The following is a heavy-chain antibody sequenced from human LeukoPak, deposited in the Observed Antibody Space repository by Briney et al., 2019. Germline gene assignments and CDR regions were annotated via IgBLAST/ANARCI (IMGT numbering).Heavy chain of an antibody. CDR3: ARDQYVWGSYRYSYGADRYYFDY. D-gene: IGHD3-16*02. J-gene: IGHJ4*02. CDR2: INHSGST. V-gene: IGHV4-34*01. CDR1: GFTFSSYW. Sequence: PGGSLRLSCAASGFTFSSYWMSWVRQAPGKGLEWIGEINHSGSTNYNPSLKSRVTISVDTSKNQFSLKLSSVTAADTAVYYCARDQYVWGSYRYSYGADRYYFDYWGQGTLVTVSS.